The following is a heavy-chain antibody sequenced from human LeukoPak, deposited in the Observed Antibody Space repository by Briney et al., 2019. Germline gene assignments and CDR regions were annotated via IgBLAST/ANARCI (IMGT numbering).Heavy chain of an antibody. CDR1: GFTFSSSA. J-gene: IGHJ4*02. CDR3: ARDKSYFGSGSYHYFDS. V-gene: IGHV3-30*03. D-gene: IGHD3-10*01. CDR2: ISHDGGNK. Sequence: GGSLRLSCAASGFTFSSSAMSWVRQAPGKRLEWVAFISHDGGNKKYGDSVKGRFTISRDNSKNTVYLQMNSLRPEDTALYYCARDKSYFGSGSYHYFDSWGQGALVIVSS.